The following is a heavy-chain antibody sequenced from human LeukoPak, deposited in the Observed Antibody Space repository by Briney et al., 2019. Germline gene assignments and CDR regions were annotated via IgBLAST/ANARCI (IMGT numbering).Heavy chain of an antibody. Sequence: SETLSLTCTVSGGSISSYYWSWIRQPPGKGLEWIGYIYYSGSTNYNPSLKSRVTISVDTSKNQFSLKLSSVTAADTAVYYCARALNYGDHDYWGQGTLVTVSS. CDR1: GGSISSYY. CDR3: ARALNYGDHDY. V-gene: IGHV4-59*01. D-gene: IGHD4-17*01. CDR2: IYYSGST. J-gene: IGHJ4*02.